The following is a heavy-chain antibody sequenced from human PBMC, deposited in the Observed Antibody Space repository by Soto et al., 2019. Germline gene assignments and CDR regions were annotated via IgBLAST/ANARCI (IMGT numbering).Heavy chain of an antibody. J-gene: IGHJ3*02. CDR1: GFSFSNAW. Sequence: GGSLRLSCAGSGFSFSNAWMNWVRQAPGKGLEWVSSISSSSSYIYYADSVKGRFTISRDNAKNSLYLQMNSLRAEDTAVYYCARTVPPDIWGQGTMVTVSS. D-gene: IGHD4-17*01. CDR2: ISSSSSYI. V-gene: IGHV3-21*01. CDR3: ARTVPPDI.